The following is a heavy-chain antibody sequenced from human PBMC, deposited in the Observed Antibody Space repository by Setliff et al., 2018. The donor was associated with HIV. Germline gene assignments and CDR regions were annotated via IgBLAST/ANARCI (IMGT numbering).Heavy chain of an antibody. V-gene: IGHV3-15*01. J-gene: IGHJ6*03. CDR1: GFNFSIYR. CDR2: IKHNSDGGTT. Sequence: PGGSLRLSCEASGFNFSIYRMSWVRRAPGKGLEWVGLIKHNSDGGTTDFAAPVKGRFTISRDDSKNTVYLQMNSLKTEDTAVYYCVATGTLFYLYRDIWGKGTTVTVSS. CDR3: VATGTLFYLYRDI. D-gene: IGHD1-1*01.